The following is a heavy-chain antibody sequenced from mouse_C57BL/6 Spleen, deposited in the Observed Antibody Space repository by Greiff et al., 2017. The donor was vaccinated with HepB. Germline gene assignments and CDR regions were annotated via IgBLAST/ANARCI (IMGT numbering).Heavy chain of an antibody. CDR2: INPSNGGT. D-gene: IGHD2-4*01. CDR3: ARGANYDVWAMDY. V-gene: IGHV1-53*01. Sequence: VQLQQPGTELVKPGASVKLSCKASGYTFTSYWMHWVKQRPGQGLEWIGNINPSNGGTNYNEKFKSKATLTVDKSSSTAYMQLSSLTSEDSAVYYCARGANYDVWAMDYWGQGTSVTVSS. CDR1: GYTFTSYW. J-gene: IGHJ4*01.